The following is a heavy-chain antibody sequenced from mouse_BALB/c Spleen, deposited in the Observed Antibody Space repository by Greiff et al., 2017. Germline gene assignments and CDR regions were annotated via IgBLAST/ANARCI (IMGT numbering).Heavy chain of an antibody. CDR3: APIYYYGSSLAY. CDR2: IDPENGNT. Sequence: EVQGVESGAELVRPGALVKLSCKASGFNIKDYYMHWVKQRPEQGLEWIGWIDPENGNTIYDPKFQGKASITADTSSNTAYLQLSSLTSEDTAVYYCAPIYYYGSSLAYWGQGTLVTVSA. CDR1: GFNIKDYY. V-gene: IGHV14-1*02. D-gene: IGHD1-1*01. J-gene: IGHJ3*01.